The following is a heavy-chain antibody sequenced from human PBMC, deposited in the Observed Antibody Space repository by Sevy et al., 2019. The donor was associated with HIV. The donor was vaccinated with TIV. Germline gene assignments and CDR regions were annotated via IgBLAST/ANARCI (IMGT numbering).Heavy chain of an antibody. CDR2: LTGDGSKK. V-gene: IGHV3-9*01. Sequence: GGSLRLSCVGSGFVFEDFAVHWVRRSPGKGLEWVSGLTGDGSKKFYEGSVKGRFTISSDNARNYLYLQMNNMKFDDTAFYYGARDMSTTLGTGHKWFDLWGQGTLVTVPS. CDR3: ARDMSTTLGTGHKWFDL. J-gene: IGHJ5*02. CDR1: GFVFEDFA.